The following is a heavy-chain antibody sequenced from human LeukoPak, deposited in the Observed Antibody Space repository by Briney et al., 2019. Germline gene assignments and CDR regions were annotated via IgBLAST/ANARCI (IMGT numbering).Heavy chain of an antibody. V-gene: IGHV3-7*01. CDR2: INQDGSQT. CDR3: ARDSTPRYSGYDWVF. D-gene: IGHD5-12*01. Sequence: PGGSLRLSCAASGFTFSSYAMSWVRQAPGKGLEWLANINQDGSQTSHVDSVRGRFTVSRDNAKNSLYLQMNSLRVDDTAVYYCARDSTPRYSGYDWVFWGRGTLVTVSS. CDR1: GFTFSSYA. J-gene: IGHJ4*02.